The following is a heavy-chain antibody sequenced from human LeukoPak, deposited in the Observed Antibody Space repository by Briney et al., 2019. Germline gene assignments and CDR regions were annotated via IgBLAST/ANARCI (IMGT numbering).Heavy chain of an antibody. CDR2: IYYSGST. V-gene: IGHV4-59*01. CDR1: GGSISSYY. D-gene: IGHD3-22*01. J-gene: IGHJ5*02. CDR3: ARDTYYYDSSGYYNWFDP. Sequence: SETLSLTCTVSGGSISSYYWSWIRQPPGKGLEWIGYIYYSGSTNYNPSLKSRVTISVDTSKNQFSLKLSSVTAADTAVYYCARDTYYYDSSGYYNWFDPWGQGTLVTVSS.